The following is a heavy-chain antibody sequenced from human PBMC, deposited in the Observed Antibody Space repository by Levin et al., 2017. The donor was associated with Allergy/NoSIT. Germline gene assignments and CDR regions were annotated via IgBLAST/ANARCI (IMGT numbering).Heavy chain of an antibody. CDR3: AGEGSNDPYYFYSLDV. CDR2: INPNSGGT. CDR1: GYSFTGHY. J-gene: IGHJ6*02. Sequence: GESLKISCKASGYSFTGHYMYWVRQAPGQGLEWMGWINPNSGGTNYAQKFKGWVTMTRDTSTNTIYMELRRLKSDDTAVYYCAGEGSNDPYYFYSLDVWGQGTTVTVSS. V-gene: IGHV1-2*04. D-gene: IGHD3-10*01.